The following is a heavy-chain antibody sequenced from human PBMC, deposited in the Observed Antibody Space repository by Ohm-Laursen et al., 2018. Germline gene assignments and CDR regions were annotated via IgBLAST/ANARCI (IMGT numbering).Heavy chain of an antibody. CDR3: AKFPTPSAVAASIFQH. CDR1: GFTFDDYA. V-gene: IGHV3-9*01. CDR2: ISWNSGYI. D-gene: IGHD6-19*01. Sequence: RSLRLSCAASGFTFDDYAMHWVRQAPGKGLEWVSGISWNSGYIGYADSVKGRFTISRDNSKNTLYLQMNSLRAEDTAVYYCAKFPTPSAVAASIFQHWGQGTLVTVSS. J-gene: IGHJ1*01.